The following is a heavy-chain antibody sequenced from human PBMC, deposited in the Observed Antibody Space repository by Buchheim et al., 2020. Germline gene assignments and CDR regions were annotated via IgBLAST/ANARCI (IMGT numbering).Heavy chain of an antibody. CDR3: ARAVYDFWSGYLGWFDP. CDR1: GGSISSGGYY. Sequence: QVQLQESGPGLVKPSQTLSLTCTVFGGSISSGGYYWNWIRQHPGKGLEWIGYIYYSGSTYYNPSLKIRVTISLDTSKNQFSLKLSSVTAADTAVYYCARAVYDFWSGYLGWFDPWGQGTL. V-gene: IGHV4-31*03. D-gene: IGHD3-3*01. J-gene: IGHJ5*02. CDR2: IYYSGST.